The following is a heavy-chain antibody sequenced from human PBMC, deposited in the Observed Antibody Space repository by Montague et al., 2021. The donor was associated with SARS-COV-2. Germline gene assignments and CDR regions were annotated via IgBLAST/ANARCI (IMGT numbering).Heavy chain of an antibody. Sequence: SETLSLTCSVSGGPISRSSYYWVWIRQPPGKGLEWVGNIYHAGSTYYNPSRKGRAIIFVDTSNIQFSLSLTSVTTSDTAVYYCARGRVTRAGFDYWGQGIRVTVSS. CDR1: GGPISRSSYY. V-gene: IGHV4-39*07. D-gene: IGHD2-21*02. CDR2: IYHAGST. J-gene: IGHJ4*02. CDR3: ARGRVTRAGFDY.